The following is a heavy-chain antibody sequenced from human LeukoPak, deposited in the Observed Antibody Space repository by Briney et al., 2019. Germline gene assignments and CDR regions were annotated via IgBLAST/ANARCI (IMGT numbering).Heavy chain of an antibody. CDR1: GFTFSSYA. CDR2: ISGSGGST. CDR3: AKASPTQLDIVVVPAAIMEGDYFDY. J-gene: IGHJ4*02. V-gene: IGHV3-23*01. Sequence: GGSLRLSCAASGFTFSSYAMSWVRQAPGKGLEWVSAISGSGGSTYYADSVKGRFTISRDNSKNTLYLQMNSLRAEDTAVYYCAKASPTQLDIVVVPAAIMEGDYFDYWGQGTLVTVSS. D-gene: IGHD2-2*01.